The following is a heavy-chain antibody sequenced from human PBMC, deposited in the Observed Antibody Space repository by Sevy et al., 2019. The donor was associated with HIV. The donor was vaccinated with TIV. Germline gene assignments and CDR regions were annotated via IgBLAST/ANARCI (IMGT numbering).Heavy chain of an antibody. CDR2: FDPEDGET. Sequence: ASVNVSCKVSGYTLTELSMHWVRQAPGKGLEWMGGFDPEDGETIYAQKFQGRVTMTEDTSTDTAYMELSSLRSEDTAVYYCAIPMKAIFSHAFDIWGQGTMVTVSS. CDR1: GYTLTELS. J-gene: IGHJ3*02. D-gene: IGHD3-9*01. CDR3: AIPMKAIFSHAFDI. V-gene: IGHV1-24*01.